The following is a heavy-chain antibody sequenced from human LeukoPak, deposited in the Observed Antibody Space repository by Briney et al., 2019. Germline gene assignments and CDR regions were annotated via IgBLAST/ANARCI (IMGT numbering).Heavy chain of an antibody. D-gene: IGHD1-26*01. CDR1: GFTVSSNY. J-gene: IGHJ4*02. V-gene: IGHV3-66*01. CDR3: AKEYTGTFSPFPSYFDN. CDR2: IYSGGSA. Sequence: GGSLRLSCAASGFTVSSNYMSWVRQAPGKGLEWVAVIYSGGSAYYADSVKGRFTISRDNSKNTLYLQMNSLRAEDTAIYYCAKEYTGTFSPFPSYFDNWGQGTLVTVSS.